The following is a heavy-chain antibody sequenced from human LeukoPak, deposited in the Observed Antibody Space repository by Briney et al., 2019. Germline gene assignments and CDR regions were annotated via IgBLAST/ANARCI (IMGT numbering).Heavy chain of an antibody. Sequence: PGGSLRLSCAASGFTFSSYSMNWVRQAPGKGLEWVSSISHSSGYIYYADSVKGRFTISRDNAKNSLYLQMNNLRAEDTAMYYCARDNGMVRGVINYWGQGTLVTVSS. V-gene: IGHV3-21*01. D-gene: IGHD3-10*01. CDR3: ARDNGMVRGVINY. CDR2: ISHSSGYI. CDR1: GFTFSSYS. J-gene: IGHJ4*02.